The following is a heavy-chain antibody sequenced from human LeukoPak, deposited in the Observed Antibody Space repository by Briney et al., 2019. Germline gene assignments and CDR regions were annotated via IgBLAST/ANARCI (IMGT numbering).Heavy chain of an antibody. CDR2: LRHDETNK. V-gene: IGHV3-30*02. CDR1: GFTISNYG. CDR3: ARALASMGAADPDAFDI. Sequence: GGSLRLSCAASGFTISNYGMHWVRQAPGKGLEWVAFLRHDETNKNYADSVKGRFTISRDNAKNSLYLQMNSLRAEDTAVYYCARALASMGAADPDAFDIWGQGTMVTVSS. D-gene: IGHD2-15*01. J-gene: IGHJ3*02.